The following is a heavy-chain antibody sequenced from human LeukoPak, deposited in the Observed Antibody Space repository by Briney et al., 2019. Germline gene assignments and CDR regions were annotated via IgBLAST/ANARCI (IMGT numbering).Heavy chain of an antibody. J-gene: IGHJ4*02. Sequence: PGGALRLSCVASGFTFSSYPMNWVRQAPGKGLEWVSSINGAGSSTHYEDSLKGRFTISRDNSKNTLYLQMTSLRAEDTAIYYCAKKRLTTTGREFDYWGQGTPVTVSS. CDR1: GFTFSSYP. CDR2: INGAGSST. CDR3: AKKRLTTTGREFDY. D-gene: IGHD1-1*01. V-gene: IGHV3-23*01.